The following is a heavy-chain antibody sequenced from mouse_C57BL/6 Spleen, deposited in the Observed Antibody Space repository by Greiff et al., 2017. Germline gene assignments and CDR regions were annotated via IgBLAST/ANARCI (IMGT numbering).Heavy chain of an antibody. D-gene: IGHD6-1*01. Sequence: QVQLQQPGAELVMPGASVKLSCKASGYTFTSYWMHWVKQRPGQGLEWIGGIDPSDSYTNYNQKFKGKATLTVDKSSSTAYMQLSSLTSADAAVYDCACHYYEAMDYWGQGTSVTVSS. J-gene: IGHJ4*01. CDR1: GYTFTSYW. CDR3: ACHYYEAMDY. CDR2: IDPSDSYT. V-gene: IGHV1-69*01.